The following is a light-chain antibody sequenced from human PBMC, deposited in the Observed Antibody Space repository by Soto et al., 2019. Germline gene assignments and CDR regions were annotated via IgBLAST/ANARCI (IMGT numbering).Light chain of an antibody. CDR1: QSVSSN. CDR3: QQYNNWPPLT. V-gene: IGKV3-15*01. CDR2: GAS. J-gene: IGKJ4*01. Sequence: EIVMTQSPATLSVSPGERATLSCRASQSVSSNLAWYQQKPGQAPRRLIYGASTRATGIPARFSGSGSGTEFTLTISSLQSEDFAVYYCQQYNNWPPLTFGGGNKVEIK.